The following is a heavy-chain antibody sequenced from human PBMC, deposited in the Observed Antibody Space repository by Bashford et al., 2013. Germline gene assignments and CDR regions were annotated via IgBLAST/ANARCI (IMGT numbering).Heavy chain of an antibody. CDR2: INPSGGST. Sequence: WVRQAPGQGLEWMGIINPSGGSTSYAQKFQGRVTMTRDTSTSTVYMELSSLRSEDTAVYYCASEGTTYYYDSSGYSVEVFYFDYWSPGTWSPSPQ. V-gene: IGHV1-46*01. D-gene: IGHD3-22*01. J-gene: IGHJ4*02. CDR3: ASEGTTYYYDSSGYSVEVFYFDY.